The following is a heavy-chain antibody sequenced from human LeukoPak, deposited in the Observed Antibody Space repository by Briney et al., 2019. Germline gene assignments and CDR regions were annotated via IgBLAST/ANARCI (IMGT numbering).Heavy chain of an antibody. J-gene: IGHJ4*02. CDR2: ITGSSDKT. V-gene: IGHV3-23*01. CDR1: GFTLSSYA. Sequence: GGSLRLSCAASGFTLSSYAMNWVRQAPGKGLEWVSGITGSSDKTFYADSVKGRFTISRDSSKNTMYLQMNSLRGEDSAVYYCAKNLSSSWQIDYWGQGTLVTVSS. CDR3: AKNLSSSWQIDY. D-gene: IGHD6-13*01.